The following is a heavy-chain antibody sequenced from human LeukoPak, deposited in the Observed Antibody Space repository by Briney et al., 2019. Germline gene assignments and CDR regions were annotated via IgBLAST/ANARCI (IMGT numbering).Heavy chain of an antibody. J-gene: IGHJ6*04. V-gene: IGHV4-59*01. CDR2: IYYSGST. CDR3: ARDALTGMAGDPSYYYYGMDV. D-gene: IGHD3-9*01. CDR1: GGSISSYY. Sequence: SETLSLTCTVSGGSISSYYWSWIRQPPGKGLEWIGYIYYSGSTNYNPSLKSRVTISVDTSKNQFSLKLSSVTAADTAVYYCARDALTGMAGDPSYYYYGMDVWGKGTTVTVSS.